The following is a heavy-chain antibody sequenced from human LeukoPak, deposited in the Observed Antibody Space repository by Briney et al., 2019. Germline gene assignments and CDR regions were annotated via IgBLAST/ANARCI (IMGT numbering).Heavy chain of an antibody. CDR3: ARTRDGYNYPWGY. J-gene: IGHJ4*02. V-gene: IGHV4-34*01. CDR2: INHSGST. Sequence: SETLSLTCAVYGGSFSGYYWSWIRQPPGKGLEWIGEINHSGSTNYNPSLKSRVTISVDTSKNQFSLKLSSVTAADTAVYYCARTRDGYNYPWGYWGQGTLVTVSS. CDR1: GGSFSGYY. D-gene: IGHD5-24*01.